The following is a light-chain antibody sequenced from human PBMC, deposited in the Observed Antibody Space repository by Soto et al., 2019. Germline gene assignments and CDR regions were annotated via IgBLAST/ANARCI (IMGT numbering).Light chain of an antibody. J-gene: IGLJ3*02. CDR1: SSNIGRNT. CDR3: ATWDGSLSGWV. Sequence: QTVLSQPPSASGTPGQRVTISCSGSSSNIGRNTVNWYQQLPGTAPKLLIHSNNHRPSGVPDRFSGSKSGTSASLAISGLQSDDEADYYCATWDGSLSGWVFGGGTQLTVL. CDR2: SNN. V-gene: IGLV1-44*01.